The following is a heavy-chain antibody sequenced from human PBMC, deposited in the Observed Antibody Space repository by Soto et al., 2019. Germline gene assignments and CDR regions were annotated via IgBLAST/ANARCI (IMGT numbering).Heavy chain of an antibody. CDR2: ISGNGEII. V-gene: IGHV3-11*01. D-gene: IGHD4-17*01. J-gene: IGHJ4*02. CDR3: ARDVDADFRTDFDY. CDR1: GFTFRDYY. Sequence: PGGSLRLSCAASGFTFRDYYIHWIRRAPGKGLEWISYISGNGEIIQYAASARGRFTISRDNAENSVYLEMDRLRAEDTALYYCARDVDADFRTDFDYWGRGTLVTVSS.